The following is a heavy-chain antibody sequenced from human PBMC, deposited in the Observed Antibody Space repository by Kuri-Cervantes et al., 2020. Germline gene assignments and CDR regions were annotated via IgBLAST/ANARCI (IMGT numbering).Heavy chain of an antibody. D-gene: IGHD2-2*01. J-gene: IGHJ4*02. CDR2: IVVGSGNT. Sequence: SVKVSCKASGFTFTSSAVQWVRQARGQRLEWIGWIVVGSGNTNYAQKFQERVTITRDMSTSTAYMELSSLRSDDTAVYYCARELLGYCSPTTCQPFDYWGQGTLVTVSS. V-gene: IGHV1-58*01. CDR3: ARELLGYCSPTTCQPFDY. CDR1: GFTFTSSA.